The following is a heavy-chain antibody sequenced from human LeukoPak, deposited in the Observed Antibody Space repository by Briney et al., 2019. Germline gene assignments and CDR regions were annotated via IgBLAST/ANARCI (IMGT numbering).Heavy chain of an antibody. CDR2: ICGYSGNT. Sequence: ASVKVSCKASGYTFSSYAITWVRQAPGQGLEWMGWICGYSGNTDYAQTFQGRVIMTTDTSTSTGYMELRSLRSDDTAMYYCASFYYGSGSYYNGGGFDVWGQGTMVTVSS. D-gene: IGHD3-10*01. J-gene: IGHJ3*01. CDR3: ASFYYGSGSYYNGGGFDV. V-gene: IGHV1-18*01. CDR1: GYTFSSYA.